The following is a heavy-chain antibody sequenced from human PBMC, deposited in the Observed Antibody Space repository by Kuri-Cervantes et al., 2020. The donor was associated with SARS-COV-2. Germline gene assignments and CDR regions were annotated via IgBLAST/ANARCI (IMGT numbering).Heavy chain of an antibody. Sequence: GGSLRLSCTASGFIFSDYYMTWIRQAPGRGLEWVSNIGPSGTTKYYADSVKGRFTISRDNAKNSLYPQMNSLRAEDTAVYYCAREGQWLVYTCFDYWGQGTLVTVSS. CDR2: IGPSGTTK. V-gene: IGHV3-11*04. CDR3: AREGQWLVYTCFDY. D-gene: IGHD6-19*01. CDR1: GFIFSDYY. J-gene: IGHJ4*02.